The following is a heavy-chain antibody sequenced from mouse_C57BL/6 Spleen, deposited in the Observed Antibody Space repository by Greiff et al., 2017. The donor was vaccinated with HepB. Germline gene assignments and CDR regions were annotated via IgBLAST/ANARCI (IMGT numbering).Heavy chain of an antibody. D-gene: IGHD3-2*02. V-gene: IGHV1-80*01. CDR2: IYPGDGDT. Sequence: VQLQQSGAELVKPGASVKISCKASGYAFSSYWMNWVKQRPGKGLEWIGQIYPGDGDTNYNGKFKGKATLTADKSSSTAYMQLSSLTSEDSAVYFCASRDSSGYVPFAYWGQGTLVTVSA. CDR3: ASRDSSGYVPFAY. CDR1: GYAFSSYW. J-gene: IGHJ3*01.